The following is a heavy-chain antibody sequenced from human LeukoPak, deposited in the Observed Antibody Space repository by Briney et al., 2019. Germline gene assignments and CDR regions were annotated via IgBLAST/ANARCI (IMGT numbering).Heavy chain of an antibody. CDR2: ISGSGEKT. J-gene: IGHJ4*02. V-gene: IGHV3-23*01. D-gene: IGHD6-13*01. CDR1: GFTFSSYA. Sequence: PGGSLRLSCAASGFTFSSYAMSWVRQAPGKGLEWVSAISGSGEKTYYADSVKGRFTISRDSSKNTMYLQMNSLRAEDTAVYYCAKDIIVAAAGPAYFDYWGQGTLVTVSS. CDR3: AKDIIVAAAGPAYFDY.